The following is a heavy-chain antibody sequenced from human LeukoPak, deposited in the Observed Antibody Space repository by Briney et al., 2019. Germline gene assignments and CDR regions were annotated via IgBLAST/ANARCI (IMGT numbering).Heavy chain of an antibody. CDR1: GFTFSSYG. CDR3: AKVTGYCYDY. CDR2: ISGSGGST. J-gene: IGHJ4*02. Sequence: GGSLRLSCAASGFTFSSYGMSWVRQAPGKGLEWVSAISGSGGSTYYADSVKGRFTISRDNSKNTLYLQMDSLRAEDTAVYYCAKVTGYCYDYWGQGTLVTVSS. D-gene: IGHD1-14*01. V-gene: IGHV3-23*01.